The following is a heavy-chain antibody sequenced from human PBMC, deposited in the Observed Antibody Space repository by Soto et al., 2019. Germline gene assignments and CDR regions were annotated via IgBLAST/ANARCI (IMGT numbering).Heavy chain of an antibody. CDR3: GKDGQYSDYGCYFDY. J-gene: IGHJ4*02. V-gene: IGHV1-2*02. CDR1: GYTFTAYY. D-gene: IGHD4-17*01. CDR2: VSPNSGHT. Sequence: ASVKVSCKASGYTFTAYYMHWVRQAPGQGLEWMGWVSPNSGHTHYTQTFHGRVTMTSDTSITTAYMERNRLTPTDTAVYDFGKDGQYSDYGCYFDYWGQGTLVTVST.